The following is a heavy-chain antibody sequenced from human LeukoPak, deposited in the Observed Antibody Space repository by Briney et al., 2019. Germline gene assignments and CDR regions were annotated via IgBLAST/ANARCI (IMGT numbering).Heavy chain of an antibody. CDR1: GFSFDNYD. V-gene: IGHV3-13*01. D-gene: IGHD3-10*01. CDR2: IGTGGDT. Sequence: GGSLRLSCAVSGFSFDNYDMHSVRRISGEGLEWVAAIGTGGDTYYRDSVKGRFTISRGNAKNSLYLQMNSLRVGDTAVYYCVRDYGPGGFGPWGQGALVTVSS. J-gene: IGHJ5*02. CDR3: VRDYGPGGFGP.